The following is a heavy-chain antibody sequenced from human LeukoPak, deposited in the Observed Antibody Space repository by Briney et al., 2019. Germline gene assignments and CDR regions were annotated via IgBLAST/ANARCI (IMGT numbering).Heavy chain of an antibody. V-gene: IGHV3-48*03. J-gene: IGHJ5*02. CDR2: ISSSGSTI. D-gene: IGHD6-13*01. Sequence: GGSLRLSCAASGFTFSSYEMNWVRQAPGKGLEWVSYISSSGSTIYYADSVKGRFTISRDNAKNSLYLQMNSLRAEDTAVYYCARDLSSSWYPGWFDPWGQGTLVTVSS. CDR3: ARDLSSSWYPGWFDP. CDR1: GFTFSSYE.